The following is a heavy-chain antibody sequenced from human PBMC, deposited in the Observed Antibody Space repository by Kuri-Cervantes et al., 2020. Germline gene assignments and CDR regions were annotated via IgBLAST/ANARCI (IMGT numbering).Heavy chain of an antibody. V-gene: IGHV3-53*01. J-gene: IGHJ4*02. CDR3: AKRTGLGVRGVMNY. D-gene: IGHD3-10*01. CDR1: GFTVSSNY. CDR2: IYSCGST. Sequence: GGSLRLSCAASGFTVSSNYMSWVRQASGKGLEWVSVIYSCGSTYYADSVKGRFTISRDSSKNTPYLQMNSLRAEDTAVYYCAKRTGLGVRGVMNYWGQGTLVTVSS.